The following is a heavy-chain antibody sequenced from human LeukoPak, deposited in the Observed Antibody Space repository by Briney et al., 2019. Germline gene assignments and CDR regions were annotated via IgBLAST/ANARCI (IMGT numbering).Heavy chain of an antibody. CDR1: GGSISSYY. D-gene: IGHD1-26*01. V-gene: IGHV4-59*08. Sequence: SETLSLTCTVSGGSISSYYWSWIRQPPGKGLEWIGYIYYSGSTNYNPSLKSRVTISVDTSKNQFSLKLSSVTAADTAVYYCARQSARLFMYSGSFHFDYWGQGTLVTVSS. CDR3: ARQSARLFMYSGSFHFDY. J-gene: IGHJ4*02. CDR2: IYYSGST.